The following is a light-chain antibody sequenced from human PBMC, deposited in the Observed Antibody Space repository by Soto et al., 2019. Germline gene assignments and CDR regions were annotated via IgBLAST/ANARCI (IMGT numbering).Light chain of an antibody. Sequence: IQMTQSPSSLSASVGDRFTISCRASQGIGNALGWYQQKPWKPPKVLIYGASNLQSGVPPRFSGSGSGTDFTLAISSLQPEDSATYYCLQDINYPWTFGQGTTGDIK. J-gene: IGKJ1*01. CDR1: QGIGNA. CDR2: GAS. CDR3: LQDINYPWT. V-gene: IGKV1-6*01.